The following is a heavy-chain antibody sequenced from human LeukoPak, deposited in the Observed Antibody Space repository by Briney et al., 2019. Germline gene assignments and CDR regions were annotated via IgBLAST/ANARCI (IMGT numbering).Heavy chain of an antibody. Sequence: GGSLRLSCAASGFTFSSYAMSWVRQAPGKGLEWVSAISGSGGSTYYADSVKGRFTISRDNSKNTLYLQMNSLRAEDTAVYYCAKVWSIMITFGGVIGNDAFDIWGQGTMVTVSS. CDR1: GFTFSSYA. D-gene: IGHD3-16*02. CDR2: ISGSGGST. V-gene: IGHV3-23*01. CDR3: AKVWSIMITFGGVIGNDAFDI. J-gene: IGHJ3*02.